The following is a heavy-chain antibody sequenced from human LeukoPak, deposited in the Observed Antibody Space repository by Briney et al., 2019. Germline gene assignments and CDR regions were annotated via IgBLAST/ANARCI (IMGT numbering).Heavy chain of an antibody. CDR1: GFIFNNEW. CDR2: IRADGTEK. J-gene: IGHJ4*02. CDR3: SRRLDY. Sequence: PGGSLRLSCAASGFIFNNEWMDWVRQAPGKGLEWVANIRADGTEKYYVDSVKGRFTISRDNAKNSLYLQLNSLRVEDTAVYYCSRRLDYWGQGTLVTVSP. V-gene: IGHV3-7*03.